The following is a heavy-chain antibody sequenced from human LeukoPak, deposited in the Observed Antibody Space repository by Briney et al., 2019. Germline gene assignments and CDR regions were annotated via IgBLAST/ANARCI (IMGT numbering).Heavy chain of an antibody. CDR3: ARRGLGATGSDY. Sequence: SETLSLTCTVSGDSISRGSYYWDWIRQPPGKGLDWIGSIYSSGSTYYSPSPKSRVTISVETSSNQFSLKLSSVTAAVMAVYYCARRGLGATGSDYWGQGTLVTVSS. J-gene: IGHJ4*02. CDR1: GDSISRGSYY. V-gene: IGHV4-39*01. CDR2: IYSSGST. D-gene: IGHD1-26*01.